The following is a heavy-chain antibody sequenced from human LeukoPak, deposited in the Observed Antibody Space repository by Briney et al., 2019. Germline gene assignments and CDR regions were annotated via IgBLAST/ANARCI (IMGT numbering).Heavy chain of an antibody. J-gene: IGHJ3*02. CDR3: TRPYGSGRRDAFAI. D-gene: IGHD3-10*01. Sequence: ASVKVSCTASGYTFTDYYMHWVRQAPGQGPEWMGWINPNSGATNSAQKFQGRVSMTRDTSISTAYMGLNRLRSDDTAVYYCTRPYGSGRRDAFAIWGQGTMVAVSA. CDR1: GYTFTDYY. V-gene: IGHV1-2*02. CDR2: INPNSGAT.